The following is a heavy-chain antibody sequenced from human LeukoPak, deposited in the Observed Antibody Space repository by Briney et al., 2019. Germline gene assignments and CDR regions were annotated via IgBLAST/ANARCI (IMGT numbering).Heavy chain of an antibody. D-gene: IGHD5-18*01. Sequence: GGSLRLSCAASGFTFDDYAIHWVRQAPGRSLEWVSLISGDGSRTYYADSVKGRFTIPRDNSKNSLYLQMSSLRTEDSAFYYCVKDIQIRSVDTSLAGFDFWGQGALVTVSS. CDR1: GFTFDDYA. CDR2: ISGDGSRT. V-gene: IGHV3-43*02. J-gene: IGHJ4*02. CDR3: VKDIQIRSVDTSLAGFDF.